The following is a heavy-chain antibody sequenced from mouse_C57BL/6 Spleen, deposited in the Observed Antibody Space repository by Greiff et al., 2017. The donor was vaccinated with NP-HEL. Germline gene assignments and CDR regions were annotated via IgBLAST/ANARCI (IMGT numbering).Heavy chain of an antibody. D-gene: IGHD2-1*01. CDR3: ARYYGNPYWYFDV. CDR2: IHPNSGST. V-gene: IGHV1-64*01. Sequence: VQLQQPGAELVKPGASVKLSCKASGYTFTSYWMPWVKQRPGQGLEWIGMIHPNSGSTNYNEKFKSKATLTVDKSSSTAYMQLSSLTSEDSAVYYCARYYGNPYWYFDVWGTGTTVTVSS. J-gene: IGHJ1*03. CDR1: GYTFTSYW.